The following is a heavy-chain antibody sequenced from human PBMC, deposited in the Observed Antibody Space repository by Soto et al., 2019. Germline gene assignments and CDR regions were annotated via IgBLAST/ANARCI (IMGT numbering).Heavy chain of an antibody. CDR1: GFTFSSYG. Sequence: QAQLVESGGGVVQPGRSLRLSCAASGFTFSSYGMHWVRQAPGTGLEGVAVISYDGGLQHYADSVKGRFTISRDNSKNMVLLQMNSLRAADTAVYYCVSDRGYGHASVPYSWGQGTLVSVSS. CDR3: VSDRGYGHASVPYS. D-gene: IGHD5-18*01. J-gene: IGHJ4*02. V-gene: IGHV3-30*03. CDR2: ISYDGGLQ.